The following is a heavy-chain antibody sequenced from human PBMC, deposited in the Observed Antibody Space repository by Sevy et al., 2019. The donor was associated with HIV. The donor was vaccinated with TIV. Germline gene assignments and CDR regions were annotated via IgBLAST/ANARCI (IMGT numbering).Heavy chain of an antibody. CDR2: ISYDGSNK. J-gene: IGHJ4*02. CDR1: GFTFTSYG. V-gene: IGHV3-30*18. CDR3: AKAPRGYSYASFFDY. D-gene: IGHD5-18*01. Sequence: GVSLRLSCAASGFTFTSYGMHWVRQAPGKGLEWVAVISYDGSNKYYADSVKGRFTISRDKSKNTLYLQMNSLRAEDTVVYYCAKAPRGYSYASFFDYWGQGTLVTVSS.